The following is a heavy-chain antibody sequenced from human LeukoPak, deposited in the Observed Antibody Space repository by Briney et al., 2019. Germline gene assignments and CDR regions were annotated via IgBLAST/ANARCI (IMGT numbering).Heavy chain of an antibody. D-gene: IGHD6-13*01. Sequence: GGSRRLSCAASGFTFSSYGMHWVRQAPGNGLEWVAVIWYDGINKHYADSVKGRFTISRDNSKNTLYLRMNSLRAEDTAVYYCARGHSSSWYYYYYYMDVWGKGTTVTVSS. CDR2: IWYDGINK. J-gene: IGHJ6*03. CDR3: ARGHSSSWYYYYYYMDV. CDR1: GFTFSSYG. V-gene: IGHV3-33*01.